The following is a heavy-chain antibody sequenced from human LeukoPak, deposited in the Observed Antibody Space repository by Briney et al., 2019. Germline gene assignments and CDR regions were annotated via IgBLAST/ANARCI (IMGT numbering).Heavy chain of an antibody. CDR1: GYTFTSYY. CDR3: ARDNKGSGSYFAFDI. CDR2: INPSGGIT. V-gene: IGHV1-46*01. J-gene: IGHJ3*02. Sequence: ASVKVSCKASGYTFTSYYMHWVRQAPGQGLEWMGIINPSGGITSYAQKFQGRVTMTRDTSTSTVYMELSSLRSEDTAVYYCARDNKGSGSYFAFDIWGQGTMVTVSS. D-gene: IGHD3-10*01.